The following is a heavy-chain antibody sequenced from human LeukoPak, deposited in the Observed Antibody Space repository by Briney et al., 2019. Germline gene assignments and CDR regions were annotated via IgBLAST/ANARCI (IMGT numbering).Heavy chain of an antibody. CDR3: VKVPGQIVALPAGDDAFDI. CDR2: ISASSGST. D-gene: IGHD2-2*01. V-gene: IGHV3-23*01. CDR1: GFTFSSYA. J-gene: IGHJ3*02. Sequence: GGSLRLSCAASGFTFSSYAMSWVRQAPGKGLEWISSISASSGSTYYADSVKGRFTISRDNSKNTLYLQMDSLRPEDTAVYYCVKVPGQIVALPAGDDAFDIWGQGTMVTVSS.